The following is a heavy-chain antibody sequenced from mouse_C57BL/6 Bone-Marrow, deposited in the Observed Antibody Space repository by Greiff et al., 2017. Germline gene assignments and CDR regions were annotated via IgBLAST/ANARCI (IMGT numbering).Heavy chain of an antibody. CDR1: GYTFTSYW. CDR3: ARWDLHYYGSRGYFGY. CDR2: IFPGSGST. J-gene: IGHJ2*01. D-gene: IGHD1-1*01. V-gene: IGHV1-55*01. Sequence: QVQLQQPGAELVKPGASVKMSCKASGYTFTSYWITWVKQRPGQGLEWIGDIFPGSGSTNYNEKFKSKATLTVDTSSSTAYMQLSSLTSEDSAVYYCARWDLHYYGSRGYFGYWGQGATLTVSS.